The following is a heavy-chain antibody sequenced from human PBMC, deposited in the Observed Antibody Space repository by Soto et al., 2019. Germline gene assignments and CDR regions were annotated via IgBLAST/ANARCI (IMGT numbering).Heavy chain of an antibody. V-gene: IGHV3-21*01. Sequence: VGSLRLSCAASGFTFSSYSMNWVRQAPGKGLEWVSSISSSSSYIYYADSVKGRFTISRDNAKNSLYLQMNSLRAEDTAVYYCARDLIVATIIGYYYYGMDVWGQGTTVTVSS. CDR2: ISSSSSYI. J-gene: IGHJ6*02. CDR3: ARDLIVATIIGYYYYGMDV. CDR1: GFTFSSYS. D-gene: IGHD5-12*01.